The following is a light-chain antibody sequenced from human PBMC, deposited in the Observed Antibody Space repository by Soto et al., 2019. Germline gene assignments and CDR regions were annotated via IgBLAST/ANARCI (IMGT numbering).Light chain of an antibody. CDR1: QSISSS. Sequence: DIQMTQSPSSLSTSVGDRVTITCRASQSISSSLNWYQQNPGKAPKLLISAASTLQTGVPSRFSGSGAWTDFTLTISSLQPEDFATYYCQQSYSTPYTFGQGTKLEIK. CDR3: QQSYSTPYT. J-gene: IGKJ2*01. V-gene: IGKV1-39*01. CDR2: AAS.